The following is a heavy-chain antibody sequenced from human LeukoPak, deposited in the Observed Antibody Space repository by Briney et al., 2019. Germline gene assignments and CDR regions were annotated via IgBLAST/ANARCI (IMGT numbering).Heavy chain of an antibody. D-gene: IGHD2-21*02. CDR1: GGTFSSYA. V-gene: IGHV1-69*13. Sequence: SVKVSCKASGGTFSSYAISWVRQAAGQGREWMGGIIPIFGTANYAQKFQGRVTITADESTSTAYMELSSLRSEDTAVYYCARDQAYCGGDCYSAWGQGTLVTVSS. J-gene: IGHJ5*02. CDR3: ARDQAYCGGDCYSA. CDR2: IIPIFGTA.